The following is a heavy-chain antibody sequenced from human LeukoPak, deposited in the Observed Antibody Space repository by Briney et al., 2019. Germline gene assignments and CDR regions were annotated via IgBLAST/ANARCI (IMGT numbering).Heavy chain of an antibody. CDR3: ARSTGLDAFHI. Sequence: GESLKISCQGSGYRFTSYWIGWVRQMPGRGLEWMGIIYPGDSDTRYSPSFQGQVTISADKSISTAYLQWSSLKASDTAMYYCARSTGLDAFHIWGQGTMVTVSS. CDR2: IYPGDSDT. CDR1: GYRFTSYW. J-gene: IGHJ3*02. V-gene: IGHV5-51*01. D-gene: IGHD2-2*01.